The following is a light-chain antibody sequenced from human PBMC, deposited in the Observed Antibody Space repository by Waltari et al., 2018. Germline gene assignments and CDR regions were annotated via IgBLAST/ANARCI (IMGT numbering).Light chain of an antibody. CDR3: CSYAAGGSSVL. CDR1: SSDVGSYNL. V-gene: IGLV2-23*01. CDR2: EDS. Sequence: QSALTQPASVSGSPGQSITISCTGTSSDVGSYNLFPWYQQHPGKVPKLMIYEDSKRPSGLSNRFSGSKSGNTASLTISGLQAEDEADYYCCSYAAGGSSVLFGGGTKLTVL. J-gene: IGLJ2*01.